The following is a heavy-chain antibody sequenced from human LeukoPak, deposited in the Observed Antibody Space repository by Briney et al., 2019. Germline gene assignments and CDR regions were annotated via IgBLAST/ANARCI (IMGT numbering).Heavy chain of an antibody. Sequence: PSETLSLTCSVSGVSISNYYWSWIRQPPGKGLEWIAFIYYDGSTNYNPSLESRATISVDTSKNQYSLNLSSVTPADTAVYYCARGGASSEFFDAWGQGTLVTVSS. CDR3: ARGGASSEFFDA. CDR2: IYYDGST. D-gene: IGHD6-6*01. CDR1: GVSISNYY. J-gene: IGHJ4*02. V-gene: IGHV4-59*01.